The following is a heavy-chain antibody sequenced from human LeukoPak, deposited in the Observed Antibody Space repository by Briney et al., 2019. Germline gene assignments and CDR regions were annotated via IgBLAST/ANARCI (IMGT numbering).Heavy chain of an antibody. J-gene: IGHJ4*02. CDR1: GGTFSIYA. CDR3: ARVDTAMVIDY. D-gene: IGHD5-18*01. V-gene: IGHV1-69*04. CDR2: IIPILGIA. Sequence: GASVTVSFKASGGTFSIYAISWVRQAPGQGLEWMGRIIPILGIANYAQKFQGRVTITADKSTSTAYMELSSLRSEDTAVYYCARVDTAMVIDYWGQGTLVTVSS.